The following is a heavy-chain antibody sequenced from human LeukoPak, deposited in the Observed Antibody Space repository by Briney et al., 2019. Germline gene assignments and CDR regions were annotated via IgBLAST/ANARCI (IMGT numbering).Heavy chain of an antibody. CDR1: GFTFSSYA. J-gene: IGHJ6*02. D-gene: IGHD5-24*01. Sequence: GGSLRLSCAASGFTFSSYAMSWVRQAPGKGLEWVSAISGSGGSTYYADSVKGRFTISGDNSKNTLYLQMNSLRAEDTAVYYCASWRRRDGYNPYYYYGMDVWGQGTTVTVSS. CDR2: ISGSGGST. CDR3: ASWRRRDGYNPYYYYGMDV. V-gene: IGHV3-23*01.